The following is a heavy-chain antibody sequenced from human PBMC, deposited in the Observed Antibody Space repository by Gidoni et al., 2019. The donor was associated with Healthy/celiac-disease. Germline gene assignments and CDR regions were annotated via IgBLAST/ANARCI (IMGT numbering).Heavy chain of an antibody. J-gene: IGHJ4*02. Sequence: EVQLVESGGGLVQPGGSLRLSCAASGFTFSSYAMHWVRQAPGKGLEYVSAISSNGGSTYYANSVKGRFTISRDNSKNTLYLQMGSLRAEDMAVYYCARGYDYGSGSYYHDYWGQGTLVTVSS. CDR3: ARGYDYGSGSYYHDY. D-gene: IGHD3-10*01. V-gene: IGHV3-64*01. CDR2: ISSNGGST. CDR1: GFTFSSYA.